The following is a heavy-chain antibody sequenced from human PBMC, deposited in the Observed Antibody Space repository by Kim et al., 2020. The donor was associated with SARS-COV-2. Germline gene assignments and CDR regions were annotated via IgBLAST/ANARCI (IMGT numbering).Heavy chain of an antibody. Sequence: GESLKISCKGSGYSFTSYWISWVRQMPGKGLEWMGRIDPSDSYTNYSPSFQGHVTISADKSISTAYLQWSSLKASDTAMYYCASLFNSSSWYYYYYYGMDVWGQGTTVTVSS. D-gene: IGHD6-13*01. CDR2: IDPSDSYT. CDR3: ASLFNSSSWYYYYYYGMDV. J-gene: IGHJ6*02. CDR1: GYSFTSYW. V-gene: IGHV5-10-1*01.